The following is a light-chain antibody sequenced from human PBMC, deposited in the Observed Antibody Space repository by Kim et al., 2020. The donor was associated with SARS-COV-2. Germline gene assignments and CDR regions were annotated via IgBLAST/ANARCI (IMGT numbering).Light chain of an antibody. Sequence: VALGQTARITCEGNNFGSKNVHWYQQKPGQAPVLVIYRDTNRPSGTPERFSGSNSGNTATLTISRAQPGDEADYYCQIWDTGPWVFGGGTQLTVL. J-gene: IGLJ3*02. CDR1: NFGSKN. V-gene: IGLV3-9*01. CDR3: QIWDTGPWV. CDR2: RDT.